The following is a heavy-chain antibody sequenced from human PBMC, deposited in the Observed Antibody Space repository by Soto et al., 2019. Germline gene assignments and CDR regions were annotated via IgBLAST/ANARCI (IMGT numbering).Heavy chain of an antibody. Sequence: SSETLSLTYVVSGYSISSGYYWGWIRQPPGKGLEWIASIHHSGSTYYTPSLKSRVTISVDTSTNQFSLKLTSVTAADTAVYYCARESSGNYLRSVDYWGQGTLVTVSS. CDR1: GYSISSGYY. CDR3: ARESSGNYLRSVDY. D-gene: IGHD1-26*01. J-gene: IGHJ4*02. CDR2: IHHSGST. V-gene: IGHV4-38-2*02.